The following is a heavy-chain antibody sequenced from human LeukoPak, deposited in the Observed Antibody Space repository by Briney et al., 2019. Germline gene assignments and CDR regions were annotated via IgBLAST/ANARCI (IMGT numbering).Heavy chain of an antibody. CDR2: ISAYNGNT. D-gene: IGHD2-2*01. V-gene: IGHV1-18*01. CDR1: GYTFTSYG. CDR3: ARRDIVVVPAAPREYYYYYMDV. Sequence: GASVKVSCKASGYTFTSYGISWVRQAPGQGLEWMGWISAYNGNTNYAQKLQGRVTMTTDTSTSTAYMELRSLRSDDTAVYYCARRDIVVVPAAPREYYYYYMDVWGKGTTVTVSS. J-gene: IGHJ6*03.